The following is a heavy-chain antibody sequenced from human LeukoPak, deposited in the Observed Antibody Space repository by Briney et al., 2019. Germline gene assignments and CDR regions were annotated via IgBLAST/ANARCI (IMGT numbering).Heavy chain of an antibody. Sequence: PSETMSLTCAVSGYSISSSNWWGWVRQPPGKGLEWIGYIYQTGSSYYNPSLKSRVTMSIDTSNNQFSLKLSSVTAVDTAVYYCTRDRGGFDPWGQGTQVTVSS. J-gene: IGHJ5*02. CDR2: IYQTGSS. CDR3: TRDRGGFDP. V-gene: IGHV4-28*03. CDR1: GYSISSSNW. D-gene: IGHD1-26*01.